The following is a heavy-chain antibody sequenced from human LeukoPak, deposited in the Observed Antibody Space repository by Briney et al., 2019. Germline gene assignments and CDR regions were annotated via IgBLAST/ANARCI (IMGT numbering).Heavy chain of an antibody. Sequence: SETLSLTCTVSGGSISSYYWSWLRQPPGKGLEWIGYISYSGRTNYNPSLKSRVTISADTSKNQFSLRLSSVTAADTAVYYCARDAGSIIDYWGQGTLVTVSS. CDR3: ARDAGSIIDY. CDR2: ISYSGRT. J-gene: IGHJ4*02. CDR1: GGSISSYY. V-gene: IGHV4-59*12. D-gene: IGHD1-14*01.